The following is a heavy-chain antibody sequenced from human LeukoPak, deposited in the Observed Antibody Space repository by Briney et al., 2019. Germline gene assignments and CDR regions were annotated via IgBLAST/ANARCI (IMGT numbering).Heavy chain of an antibody. V-gene: IGHV3-7*01. CDR2: IKHDGSDQ. J-gene: IGHJ4*02. Sequence: GGSLRLSCAASGFMLSSYYMNWVRQAPGKGLEWVASIKHDGSDQYYVDSVKGRFTISRDNAKNSLYLQMDSLRAEDTAVYFCGRAFPPLRTAAAGDYWGQGTLVTVSS. D-gene: IGHD6-13*01. CDR3: GRAFPPLRTAAAGDY. CDR1: GFMLSSYY.